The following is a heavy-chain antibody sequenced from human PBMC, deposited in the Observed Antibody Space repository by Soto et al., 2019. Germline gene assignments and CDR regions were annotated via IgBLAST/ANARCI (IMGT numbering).Heavy chain of an antibody. D-gene: IGHD2-2*01. Sequence: QVQLVQSGAEVKKPGSSVKVSCKASGGTFSSYAISWVRQAPGQGLEWMGGIIPIFGTANYAQKFQGRVTITADESTSTAYMELSSLRSEDTAVYYCATPIITAANYYYGMDVWGQGTTVTVSS. V-gene: IGHV1-69*12. CDR2: IIPIFGTA. J-gene: IGHJ6*02. CDR1: GGTFSSYA. CDR3: ATPIITAANYYYGMDV.